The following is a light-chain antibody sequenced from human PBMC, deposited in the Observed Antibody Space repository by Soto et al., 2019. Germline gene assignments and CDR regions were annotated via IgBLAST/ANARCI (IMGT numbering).Light chain of an antibody. CDR2: EVT. CDR1: SSDVGGYNC. J-gene: IGLJ2*01. CDR3: SSYAGSNPVL. V-gene: IGLV2-8*01. Sequence: QSVLTQPPSASGSPGQSVTISCTGTSSDVGGYNCVSWYQQHPGKAPQLMIYEVTKRPSGVPDRFSGSKSGNTASLTVSGLQAEDEADYYCSSYAGSNPVLFGGGTKVTVL.